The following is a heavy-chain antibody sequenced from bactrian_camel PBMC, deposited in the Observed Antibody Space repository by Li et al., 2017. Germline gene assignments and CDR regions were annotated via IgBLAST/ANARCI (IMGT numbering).Heavy chain of an antibody. CDR3: ALSFVTSDCPHIRQSLYHY. V-gene: IGHV3S40*01. CDR1: GFTFSSNV. Sequence: DVQLVESGGGLVQPGGSLRVSCAASGFTFSSNVMSWVRQAPGKERKAIASIHTQTGYTVYDLSVKDRFTISRDTTKTTVYLHMDSLQPVDSAMYYCALSFVTSDCPHIRQSLYHYWGQGTQVTVS. CDR2: IHTQTGYT. J-gene: IGHJ4*01.